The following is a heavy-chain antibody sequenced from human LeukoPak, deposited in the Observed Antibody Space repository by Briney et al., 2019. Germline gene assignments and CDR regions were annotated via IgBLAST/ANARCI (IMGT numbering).Heavy chain of an antibody. D-gene: IGHD2-15*01. Sequence: PGGSLRLSCAASGFTFSSYGMHWVRQAPGKGLEWVAVIWYDGSNKYYADSVKGRFTISRDNSKNTLYLQMNSLRAEDTAVYYCARDRVRYCSGGSCSTFDYWGQGTLVTVSS. J-gene: IGHJ4*02. CDR1: GFTFSSYG. V-gene: IGHV3-33*01. CDR2: IWYDGSNK. CDR3: ARDRVRYCSGGSCSTFDY.